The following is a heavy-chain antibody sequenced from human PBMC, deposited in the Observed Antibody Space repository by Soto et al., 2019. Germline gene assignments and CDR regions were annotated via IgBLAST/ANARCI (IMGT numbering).Heavy chain of an antibody. CDR2: INPSGGST. V-gene: IGHV1-46*01. CDR3: ASGSSVVVPAALDY. D-gene: IGHD2-2*01. J-gene: IGHJ4*02. Sequence: ASVKVSCKASGYTFTSYYMHWVRQAPGQGLEWMGIINPSGGSTSYAQKFQGRVTMTRDTSISTAYMELSRLRSDDTAVYYCASGSSVVVPAALDYWGQGTLVTVSS. CDR1: GYTFTSYY.